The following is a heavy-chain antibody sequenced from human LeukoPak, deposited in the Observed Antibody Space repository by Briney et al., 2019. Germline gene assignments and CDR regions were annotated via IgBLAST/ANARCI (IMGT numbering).Heavy chain of an antibody. J-gene: IGHJ4*02. CDR3: ASGRGGWDY. CDR2: IYYSGST. D-gene: IGHD6-19*01. V-gene: IGHV4-31*03. Sequence: SETLSLTCTVSGGSISSGGYSWSWIRQHPGKGLEWIGYIYYSGSTYYNPSLKSRVTIPVDTSKNQFSLKLSSVTAADTAVYYCASGRGGWDYWGQGTLVTVSS. CDR1: GGSISSGGYS.